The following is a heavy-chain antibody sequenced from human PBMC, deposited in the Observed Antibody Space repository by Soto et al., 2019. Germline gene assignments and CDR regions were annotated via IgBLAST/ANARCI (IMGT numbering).Heavy chain of an antibody. J-gene: IGHJ4*02. D-gene: IGHD6-13*01. Sequence: QVQLVESGGGLVKPGGSLRLSWAASGFTFGDYYMSWIRQAPGKGLEWVSYISSSGSTIYYADSVKGRFTITRDNAKNALYLQMNSLRAEDTAVYYCARDHPEDSSSWPIDYWGQGTLVTVSS. CDR1: GFTFGDYY. V-gene: IGHV3-11*01. CDR2: ISSSGSTI. CDR3: ARDHPEDSSSWPIDY.